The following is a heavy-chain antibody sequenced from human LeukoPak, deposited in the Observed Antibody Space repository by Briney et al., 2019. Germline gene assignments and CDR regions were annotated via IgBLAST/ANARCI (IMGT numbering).Heavy chain of an antibody. V-gene: IGHV1-2*02. CDR3: ARSPGIAVAGTRNFDY. CDR2: INPNSGGT. J-gene: IGHJ4*02. Sequence: GASVKVSCKAPGFTFGDDYVHWVRQAPGQVLEWMGWINPNSGGTNYAQKFQGRVTMTRDTSISTAYMELSRLRSDDTAVYYCARSPGIAVAGTRNFDYWGQGTLVTVSS. CDR1: GFTFGDDY. D-gene: IGHD6-19*01.